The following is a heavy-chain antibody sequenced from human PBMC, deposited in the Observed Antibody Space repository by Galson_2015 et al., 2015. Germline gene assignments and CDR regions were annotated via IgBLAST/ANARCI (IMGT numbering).Heavy chain of an antibody. CDR1: GFTLSSYS. D-gene: IGHD4-23*01. Sequence: SLRLSCAASGFTLSSYSMNWVRQAPGKGLEWVSSISSSSSYIYYADSVKGRFTISRDNAKNSLYLQMNSLRAEDTAVYYCAGNVDDYGGPQDYWGQGALVTVSS. CDR3: AGNVDDYGGPQDY. J-gene: IGHJ4*02. V-gene: IGHV3-21*01. CDR2: ISSSSSYI.